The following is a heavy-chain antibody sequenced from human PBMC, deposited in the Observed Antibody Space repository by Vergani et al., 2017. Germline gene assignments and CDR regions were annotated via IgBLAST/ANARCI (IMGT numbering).Heavy chain of an antibody. CDR2: ISSNGGST. D-gene: IGHD1-7*01. J-gene: IGHJ5*02. Sequence: EVQLVESGGGLVQPGGSLRLSCSASGFTFSSYAMHWVRQAPGKGLEYVSAISSNGGSTYYADSVKGRFTISRDNSKNTLYLQMSSLRAEDTAVYYCVKDLRVPQDNGNYGRNWFDPWGQGTLVTVSS. CDR1: GFTFSSYA. CDR3: VKDLRVPQDNGNYGRNWFDP. V-gene: IGHV3-64D*06.